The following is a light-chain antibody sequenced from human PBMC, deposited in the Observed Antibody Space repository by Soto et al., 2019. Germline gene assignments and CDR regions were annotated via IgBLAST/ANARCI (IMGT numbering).Light chain of an antibody. V-gene: IGKV1-5*01. Sequence: DIQMTQSPSTLSASVGDSVAITCRASPSINNGMAWYQQKPGKAPKLLIYDSSSFEGGGPSRFSGSRSGTEFPLTISSLQPDDCATYFCQQYNSYSRTFGQGTKVEIK. CDR3: QQYNSYSRT. J-gene: IGKJ1*01. CDR2: DSS. CDR1: PSINNG.